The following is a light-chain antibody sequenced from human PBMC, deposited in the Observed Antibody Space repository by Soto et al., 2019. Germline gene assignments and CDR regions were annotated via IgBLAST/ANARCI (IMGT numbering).Light chain of an antibody. Sequence: DIHMTQSPSSLTASVVYRVTMTCLASQSISSYLKWYQQKPGKAPNLLIYGVSTLLSGVPSRFSGSGSGTEFTLTISRLQPEDFATYYCQQSYSTPLTFGQGTKVDIK. CDR2: GVS. V-gene: IGKV1-39*01. J-gene: IGKJ1*01. CDR3: QQSYSTPLT. CDR1: QSISSY.